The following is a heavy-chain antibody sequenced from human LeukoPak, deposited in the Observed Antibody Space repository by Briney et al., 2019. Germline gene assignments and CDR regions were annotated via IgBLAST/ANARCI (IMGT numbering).Heavy chain of an antibody. CDR1: GGSISSSSYY. CDR2: IYYSGST. CDR3: ARCLPRIVVVGTLFDL. J-gene: IGHJ2*01. V-gene: IGHV4-39*01. D-gene: IGHD6-13*01. Sequence: SETLSLTCTVSGGSISSSSYYWGWIRQPPGKGLEWIGSIYYSGSTYYNPSLKSRVTISVDTSKNQFSLMLSSVTAADTAVYYCARCLPRIVVVGTLFDLWGRGTLVTVSS.